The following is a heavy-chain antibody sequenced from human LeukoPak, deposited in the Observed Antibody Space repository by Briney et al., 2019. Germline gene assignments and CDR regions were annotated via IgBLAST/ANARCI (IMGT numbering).Heavy chain of an antibody. V-gene: IGHV4-61*02. D-gene: IGHD3-10*01. Sequence: SETLSLTCTVSGGSISSGDYYWNWIRQPAGKGLEWIGRIYTSGTTNYNPSLKSRVTISLDTSKNQFSLKLSSVTAADTAVYYCARHHYNWFDPWGQGTLVIVSS. J-gene: IGHJ5*02. CDR1: GGSISSGDYY. CDR3: ARHHYNWFDP. CDR2: IYTSGTT.